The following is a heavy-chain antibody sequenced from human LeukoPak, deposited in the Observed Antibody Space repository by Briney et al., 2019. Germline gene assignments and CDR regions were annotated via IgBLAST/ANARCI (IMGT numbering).Heavy chain of an antibody. V-gene: IGHV3-9*01. J-gene: IGHJ4*02. Sequence: GRSLRLSCAASGFTFDDYAMHWVRQAPGKGLEWVSGISWNSGSIGYADSVKGRFTISRDNAKNSLYLQMSSLRAEDTALYYCAKDMDIGYSSGWLIDYWGQGTLVTVSS. CDR1: GFTFDDYA. CDR3: AKDMDIGYSSGWLIDY. D-gene: IGHD6-19*01. CDR2: ISWNSGSI.